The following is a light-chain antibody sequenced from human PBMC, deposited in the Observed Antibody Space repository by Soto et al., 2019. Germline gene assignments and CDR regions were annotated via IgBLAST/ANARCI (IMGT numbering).Light chain of an antibody. Sequence: QYVLTQPPSASGTPGQRVTISCSGSSSNIGSNTVNWYQQLPGTAPKLLIYSNNQRPSGVPDRFSGSKSGTSASLAISGLQSEDEADYYCAAWDDSRNGSDVFGTGTKLTVL. J-gene: IGLJ1*01. CDR3: AAWDDSRNGSDV. V-gene: IGLV1-44*01. CDR1: SSNIGSNT. CDR2: SNN.